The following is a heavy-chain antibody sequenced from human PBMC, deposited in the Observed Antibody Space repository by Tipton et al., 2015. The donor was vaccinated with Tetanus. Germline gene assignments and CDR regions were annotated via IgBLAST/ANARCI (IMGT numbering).Heavy chain of an antibody. Sequence: TLSLTCAVYGGSFSGYYWSWIRQPPGKGLEWIGEINHSGSTNYNPPLKSRVTISVDTPKNQFYLKLSSVTAADTAVYYCARHQYSSSWTEYFQHWGQGTLVTVSS. D-gene: IGHD6-13*01. CDR1: GGSFSGYY. CDR2: INHSGST. J-gene: IGHJ1*01. V-gene: IGHV4-34*01. CDR3: ARHQYSSSWTEYFQH.